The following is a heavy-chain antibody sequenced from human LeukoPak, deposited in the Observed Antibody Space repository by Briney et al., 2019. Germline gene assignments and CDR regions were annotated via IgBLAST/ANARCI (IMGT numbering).Heavy chain of an antibody. CDR3: ARVGRRNYYGSGDPNLFDY. Sequence: GASVKVSCKSSGYTFNGYYMHWVRQAPGQGLEWMGWINPNSGGTNYAQKFQGRVTMTRDTSISTAYMELSRLRSDDTAVYYCARVGRRNYYGSGDPNLFDYWGQGTLVTVSS. CDR2: INPNSGGT. J-gene: IGHJ4*02. CDR1: GYTFNGYY. V-gene: IGHV1-2*02. D-gene: IGHD3-10*01.